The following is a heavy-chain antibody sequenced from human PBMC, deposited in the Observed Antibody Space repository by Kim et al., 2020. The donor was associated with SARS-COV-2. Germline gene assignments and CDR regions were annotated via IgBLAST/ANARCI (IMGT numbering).Heavy chain of an antibody. J-gene: IGHJ6*02. CDR1: GGSISSGGYY. CDR2: IYYSGST. D-gene: IGHD6-13*01. Sequence: SETLSLTCTVSGGSISSGGYYWSWIRQHPGKGLEWIGYIYYSGSTYYNPSLKSRVTISVDTSKNQFSLKLSSVTAANTAVYYCARGAEISSSWYGGLYYYGTDVWGQGNTVTVSS. V-gene: IGHV4-31*03. CDR3: ARGAEISSSWYGGLYYYGTDV.